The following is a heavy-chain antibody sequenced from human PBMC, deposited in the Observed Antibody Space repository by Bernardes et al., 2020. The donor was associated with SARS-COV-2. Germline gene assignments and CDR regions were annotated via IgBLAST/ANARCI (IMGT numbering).Heavy chain of an antibody. CDR2: ISPSGTT. CDR3: ARGPLEIDV. J-gene: IGHJ6*02. Sequence: ETLSIPCAVYGGSFSGFYWHWIRQPTGMGLQWIGDISPSGTTTYNPSLKSRVNISLDTSKSQFSLNLRSVTAADTAVYYCARGPLEIDVWGQGTTVTVS. V-gene: IGHV4-34*01. CDR1: GGSFSGFY.